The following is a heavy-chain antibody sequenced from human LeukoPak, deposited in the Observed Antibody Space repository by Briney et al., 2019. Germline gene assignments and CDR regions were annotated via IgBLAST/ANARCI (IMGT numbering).Heavy chain of an antibody. V-gene: IGHV3-73*01. CDR3: TRGYYYYMDV. CDR2: IRSKANSYAT. J-gene: IGHJ6*03. CDR1: GFTFSGSA. Sequence: GGSLRLSCAASGFTFSGSAMHWVRQASGKGLEWVGRIRSKANSYATAYAASVKGRFTISRDDSKNTAYLQMNSLKTDDTAVYYCTRGYYYYMDVWGKGTTVTVSS.